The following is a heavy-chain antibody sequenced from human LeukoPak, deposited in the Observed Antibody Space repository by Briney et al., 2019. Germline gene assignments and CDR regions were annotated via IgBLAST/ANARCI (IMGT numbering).Heavy chain of an antibody. CDR3: ARGVYSSSWPNWFDP. V-gene: IGHV4-59*12. D-gene: IGHD6-13*01. CDR2: IYHSGST. Sequence: PSETLSLTCTVSGGSISSYYWSWIRRPPGKGLEWIGEIYHSGSTNYNPSLKSRVTISVDKSKSQFSLKLSSVTAADTAVYYCARGVYSSSWPNWFDPWGQGTLVTVSS. CDR1: GGSISSYY. J-gene: IGHJ5*02.